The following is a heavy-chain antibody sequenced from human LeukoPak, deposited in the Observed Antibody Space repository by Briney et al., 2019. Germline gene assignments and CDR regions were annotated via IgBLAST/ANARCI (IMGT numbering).Heavy chain of an antibody. CDR2: FSGSGGDT. CDR3: AKDGSYYGSGSYLDY. Sequence: GGSLRLSCAASGFTFNNYGMSWVRQAPGRGLEWVSTFSGSGGDTYYADSVKGRFTISRDNSKNTLYLQMNSLRAEDTAVYYCAKDGSYYGSGSYLDYWGQGTLVTVSS. J-gene: IGHJ4*02. D-gene: IGHD3-10*01. V-gene: IGHV3-23*01. CDR1: GFTFNNYG.